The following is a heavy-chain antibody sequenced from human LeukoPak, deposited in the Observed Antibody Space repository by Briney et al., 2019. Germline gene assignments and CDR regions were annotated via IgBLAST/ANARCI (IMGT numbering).Heavy chain of an antibody. D-gene: IGHD2-21*02. Sequence: GGSLRLSCVVSGFTLTNYALHWVRRAPGKGLEWVAVISYAGTNKYYADSVKGRFTISRDNSKNTLYLQMNSLRAEDTAVYYCAKDWRRVTATFLGYWGQGTLVTVSS. V-gene: IGHV3-30-3*01. CDR2: ISYAGTNK. CDR1: GFTLTNYA. J-gene: IGHJ4*02. CDR3: AKDWRRVTATFLGY.